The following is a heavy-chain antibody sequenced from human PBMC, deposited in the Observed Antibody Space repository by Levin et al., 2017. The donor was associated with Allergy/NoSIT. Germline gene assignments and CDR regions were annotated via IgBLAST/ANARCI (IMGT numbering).Heavy chain of an antibody. CDR2: ISYNGGYI. D-gene: IGHD3-10*01. V-gene: IGHV3-30-3*02. Sequence: QSGGSLRLSCAASGFTFSSSAMHWVRQAPGMGLEWVAVISYNGGYIYYADSVKGRFTISRDNSKNTLYLQMNSLRAEDTAIYYCANDPAKGRFGNDAFDIWGQGTLVTVSS. CDR1: GFTFSSSA. CDR3: ANDPAKGRFGNDAFDI. J-gene: IGHJ3*02.